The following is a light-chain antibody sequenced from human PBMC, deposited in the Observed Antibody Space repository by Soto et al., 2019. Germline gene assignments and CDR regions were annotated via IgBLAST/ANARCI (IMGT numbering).Light chain of an antibody. CDR3: SSYAGNDNFGVV. CDR2: EVS. V-gene: IGLV2-8*01. CDR1: SSDVGGYNY. Sequence: QSALTQPPSASGSPGQSVTISCTGTSSDVGGYNYVSWYQQHPGKAPKLLIYEVSKRPSWVPDRFSASKSGNTASLTVSGRQAEDEADYYCSSYAGNDNFGVVFGGGTKLTVL. J-gene: IGLJ2*01.